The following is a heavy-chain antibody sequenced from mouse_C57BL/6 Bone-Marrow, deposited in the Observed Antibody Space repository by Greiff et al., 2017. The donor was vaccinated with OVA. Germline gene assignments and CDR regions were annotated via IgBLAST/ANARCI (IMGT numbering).Heavy chain of an antibody. V-gene: IGHV5-17*01. J-gene: IGHJ3*01. CDR2: ISSGSSTI. CDR3: ARTGGTWFAY. Sequence: EVKLMESGGGLVKPGGSLKLSCAASGFTFSDYGMHWVRQAPEKGLEWVAYISSGSSTIYYADTVKGRFTLSRDNAKHTLFLQMTSLRSEDTAMYYCARTGGTWFAYWGQGTLVTVSA. CDR1: GFTFSDYG.